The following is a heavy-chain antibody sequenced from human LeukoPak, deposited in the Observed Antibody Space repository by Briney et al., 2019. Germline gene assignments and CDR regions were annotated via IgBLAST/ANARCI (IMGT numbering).Heavy chain of an antibody. D-gene: IGHD3-10*01. V-gene: IGHV4-34*01. CDR2: INHSGST. CDR3: ARGPFYYYGSGSYYSWGYYLDY. CDR1: GGSFSGYY. Sequence: PSETLSLTCAVYGGSFSGYYWSWIRQPPGKGLEWIGEINHSGSTNYNPSLKSRVTISVDTSKNQFSLKLSSVTAADTAVYYCARGPFYYYGSGSYYSWGYYLDYWGQGTLVTVSS. J-gene: IGHJ4*02.